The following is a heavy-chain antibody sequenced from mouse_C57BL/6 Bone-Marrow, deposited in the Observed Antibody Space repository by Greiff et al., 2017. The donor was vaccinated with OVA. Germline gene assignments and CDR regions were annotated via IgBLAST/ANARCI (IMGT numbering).Heavy chain of an antibody. V-gene: IGHV1-81*01. CDR3: ARRIPFYYYGSSRDYFDY. CDR2: IYPRSGNT. CDR1: GYTFTSYG. J-gene: IGHJ2*01. D-gene: IGHD1-1*01. Sequence: QVQLQQPGAELVKPGASVKLSCKASGYTFTSYGISWVKQRTGQGLEWIGEIYPRSGNTYYNEKFKGKATLTADKSSSTAYMELRSLTSEDSAVYFCARRIPFYYYGSSRDYFDYWGQGTTLTVSS.